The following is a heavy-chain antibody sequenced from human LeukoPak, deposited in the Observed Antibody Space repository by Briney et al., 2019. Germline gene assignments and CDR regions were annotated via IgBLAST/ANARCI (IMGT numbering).Heavy chain of an antibody. CDR1: GDTFSSYA. J-gene: IGHJ5*02. CDR3: AREVRHWFDP. D-gene: IGHD3-10*01. CDR2: IIPIFGTA. V-gene: IGHV1-69*13. Sequence: ASVKVSCKASGDTFSSYAISWVRQAPGQGLEWMGGIIPIFGTANYAQKFQGRVTITADESTSTAYMELSSLRSEDTAVYYCAREVRHWFDPWGQGTLVTVSS.